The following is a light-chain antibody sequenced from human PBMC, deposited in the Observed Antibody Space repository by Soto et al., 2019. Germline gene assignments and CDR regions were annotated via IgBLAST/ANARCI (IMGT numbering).Light chain of an antibody. Sequence: QSVLTQPPSASGTPGQRVTISCSGSSSNIGSKTVNWYQQLPGTAPKLLIYSNNRRPSGVPDRFSGSKSGTLASLAISGLQSEDEADYYCAAWDDSLNGVVFGGGTKLTVL. CDR1: SSNIGSKT. CDR2: SNN. J-gene: IGLJ2*01. CDR3: AAWDDSLNGVV. V-gene: IGLV1-44*01.